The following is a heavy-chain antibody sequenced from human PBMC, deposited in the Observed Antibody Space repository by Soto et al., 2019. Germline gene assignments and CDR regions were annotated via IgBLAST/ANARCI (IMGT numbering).Heavy chain of an antibody. Sequence: GGSLRLSCAASGFTFSDYYMSWIRQAPGKGLEWVSYISSSSSYTNYADSVKGRFTISRDNAKNSLYLQMNSLRAEDTAVYYCARDADILTGSDAFDIWGKGKRVTVPS. J-gene: IGHJ3*02. V-gene: IGHV3-11*05. D-gene: IGHD3-9*01. CDR2: ISSSSSYT. CDR1: GFTFSDYY. CDR3: ARDADILTGSDAFDI.